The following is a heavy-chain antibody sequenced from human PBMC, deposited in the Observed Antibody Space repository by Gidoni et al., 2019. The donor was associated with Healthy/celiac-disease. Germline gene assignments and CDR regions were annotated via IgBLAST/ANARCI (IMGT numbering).Heavy chain of an antibody. D-gene: IGHD3-3*01. CDR2: ISGSGGST. CDR3: AKDMRETYYDFWSGPTKRGAFYI. J-gene: IGHJ3*02. Sequence: EVQLLESGGGLVQPGGSLRLSCAASGFTFSSYAMSLVRQAPGKGLELVSAISGSGGSTYYADAGKGRFTISRDNSKNTLYLQMNSLRAEDTAVYYCAKDMRETYYDFWSGPTKRGAFYIWGQGTMVTVSS. CDR1: GFTFSSYA. V-gene: IGHV3-23*01.